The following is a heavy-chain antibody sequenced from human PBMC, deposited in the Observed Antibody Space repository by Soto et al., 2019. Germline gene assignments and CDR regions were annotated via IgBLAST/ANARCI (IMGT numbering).Heavy chain of an antibody. CDR2: INHSGST. D-gene: IGHD3-3*01. J-gene: IGHJ5*02. V-gene: IGHV4-34*01. CDR3: ARGDPLRFLEWFERGNWFDP. CDR1: GGSFSGYY. Sequence: SETLSLTCAVYGGSFSGYYWSWIRQPRGKGLEWIGEINHSGSTNYNPSLKSRVTISVDTSKNQFSLKLSSVTAADTAVYYCARGDPLRFLEWFERGNWFDPWGQGTLVTVSS.